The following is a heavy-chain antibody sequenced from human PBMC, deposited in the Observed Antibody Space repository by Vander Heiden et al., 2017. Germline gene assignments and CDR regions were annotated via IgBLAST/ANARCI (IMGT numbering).Heavy chain of an antibody. D-gene: IGHD2-2*02. V-gene: IGHV1-8*01. CDR1: GYTFTRYD. CDR3: AKDLHCSSPSCSTLENDYGMDI. CDR2: VNPISGGT. Sequence: QVQLVQSGAEVKKPGASVKVSCSVSGYTFTRYDINWVRQATGQGLEWMGRVNPISGGTDYAQQFKDRVTMTRNTSINTVYMELCSLRSEDTAVYFCAKDLHCSSPSCSTLENDYGMDIWGQGTTVTVSS. J-gene: IGHJ6*02.